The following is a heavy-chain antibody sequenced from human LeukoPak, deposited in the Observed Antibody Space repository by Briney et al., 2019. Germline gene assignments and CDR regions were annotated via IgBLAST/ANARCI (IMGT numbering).Heavy chain of an antibody. CDR2: IKQDGSEK. CDR3: ASFRIVGAVPPL. CDR1: GFTFSSYW. Sequence: PGGSLRLSCAASGFTFSSYWMSWVRQAPGKGLEWLANIKQDGSEKYYVDSVKGRFTISRDNAKNSLYLQMNSLRAEDTAVYYCASFRIVGAVPPLWGQGTMVTVSS. J-gene: IGHJ3*01. D-gene: IGHD1-26*01. V-gene: IGHV3-7*01.